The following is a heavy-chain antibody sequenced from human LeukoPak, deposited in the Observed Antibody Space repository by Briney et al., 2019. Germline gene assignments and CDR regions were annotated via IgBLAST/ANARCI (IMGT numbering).Heavy chain of an antibody. CDR2: IIPILGIA. J-gene: IGHJ4*02. D-gene: IGHD6-19*01. CDR1: GGTFSSYA. V-gene: IGHV1-69*04. Sequence: SVKVSCEASGGTFSSYAISWVRQAPGQGLEWMGRIIPILGIANYAQKFQGRVTITADKSTSTAYMELSSLRSEDTAVYYCARMAGIAVAGFDYWGQGTLVTVSS. CDR3: ARMAGIAVAGFDY.